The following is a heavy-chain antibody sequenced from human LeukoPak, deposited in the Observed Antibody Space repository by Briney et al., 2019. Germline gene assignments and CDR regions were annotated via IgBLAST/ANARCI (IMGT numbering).Heavy chain of an antibody. D-gene: IGHD6-19*01. Sequence: TGGSLRLSCAASGFTFSSYAMSWVRQAPGKGLEWVSGITVSAGSTYYADSVKGRFTISRDNSKNTLYLQTNTLRAEDTAVYYCAKETPNYSSVDYWGQGTLVTVSS. V-gene: IGHV3-23*01. J-gene: IGHJ4*02. CDR3: AKETPNYSSVDY. CDR2: ITVSAGST. CDR1: GFTFSSYA.